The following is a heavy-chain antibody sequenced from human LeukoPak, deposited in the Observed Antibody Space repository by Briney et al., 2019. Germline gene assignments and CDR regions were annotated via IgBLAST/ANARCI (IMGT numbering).Heavy chain of an antibody. CDR1: GGSISSSSYY. CDR3: AREGGLQHHFDY. D-gene: IGHD4-11*01. J-gene: IGHJ4*02. CDR2: IYYTGST. Sequence: SETLSLTCTVSGGSISSSSYYWGWIRQPPGKGLEWIGNIYYTGSTYYNPSLKSRVTISVDTSKNQFSLKLSSVTAADTAVYYCAREGGLQHHFDYWGQGTLVTVSS. V-gene: IGHV4-39*07.